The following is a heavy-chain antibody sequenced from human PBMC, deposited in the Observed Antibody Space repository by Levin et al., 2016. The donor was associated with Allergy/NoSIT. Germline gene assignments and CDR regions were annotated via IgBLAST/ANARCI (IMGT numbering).Heavy chain of an antibody. D-gene: IGHD6-6*01. CDR3: ARDRVSGLVREVYYGMDV. J-gene: IGHJ6*02. Sequence: WIRQPPGKGLEWIGYIYYSGSTYYNPSLKSRVTISVDTSKNQFSLKLSSVTAADTAVYYCARDRVSGLVREVYYGMDVWGQGTTVTVSS. CDR2: IYYSGST. V-gene: IGHV4-30-4*01.